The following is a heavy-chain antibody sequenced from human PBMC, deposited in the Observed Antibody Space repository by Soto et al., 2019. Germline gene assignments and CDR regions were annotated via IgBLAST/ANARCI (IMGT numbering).Heavy chain of an antibody. J-gene: IGHJ4*02. CDR3: VTDRYCAGVTCTEY. D-gene: IGHD2-8*02. V-gene: IGHV1-3*05. CDR1: GYTFTSYA. Sequence: QVQLVQSGAEEKKPGASVKVSCKASGYTFTSYAIFWVRQAPGQRPEWMGWINPGNGNTKFSQKFQGRVTLARDTSATTDYMELSRLTSEDTAVYYCVTDRYCAGVTCTEYWGQGTLVTVSS. CDR2: INPGNGNT.